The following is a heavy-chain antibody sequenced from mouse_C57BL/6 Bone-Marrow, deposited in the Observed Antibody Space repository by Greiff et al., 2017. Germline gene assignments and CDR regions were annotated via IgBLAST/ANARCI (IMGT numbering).Heavy chain of an antibody. D-gene: IGHD1-1*01. V-gene: IGHV1-18*01. CDR3: ARRDYYGSSYISPYWYFDV. Sequence: EVQLQQSGPELVKPGASVKIPCKASGYTFTDYNMDWVKQSHGKRLEWIGDINPNNGGTIYNQKFKGKATLTVDKSSSTAYMELRSLTSEDTAVYYCARRDYYGSSYISPYWYFDVWGTGTTVTVSS. CDR2: INPNNGGT. CDR1: GYTFTDYN. J-gene: IGHJ1*03.